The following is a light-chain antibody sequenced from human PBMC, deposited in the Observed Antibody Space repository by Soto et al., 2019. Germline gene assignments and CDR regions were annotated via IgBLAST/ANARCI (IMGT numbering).Light chain of an antibody. V-gene: IGKV3-15*01. J-gene: IGKJ2*01. Sequence: EIVMTQSPATLSVSPGERATLSCRASQSVSSNLAWYQQKPGQAPRLLIYGASTRATGIPARFSGSGSGAEFSLTISSLQPDDFATYYCQQYSGYSPYTFGQGTKLEI. CDR1: QSVSSN. CDR2: GAS. CDR3: QQYSGYSPYT.